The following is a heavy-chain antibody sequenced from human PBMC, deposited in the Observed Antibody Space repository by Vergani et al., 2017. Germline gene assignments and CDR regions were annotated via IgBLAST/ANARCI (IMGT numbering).Heavy chain of an antibody. D-gene: IGHD1-14*01. CDR1: GFTFSSYS. J-gene: IGHJ5*02. CDR3: ARYPRGRKPVENWFDP. CDR2: ISSSSSYI. Sequence: ELQLVESGGGLVKPGGSLRLSCAASGFTFSSYSMNWVRQAPGKGLEWVSSISSSSSYIYYADSVKGRFTISRDNAKNSLYLQMNSLRAEDTAVYYCARYPRGRKPVENWFDPWGQGTLVTVSS. V-gene: IGHV3-21*01.